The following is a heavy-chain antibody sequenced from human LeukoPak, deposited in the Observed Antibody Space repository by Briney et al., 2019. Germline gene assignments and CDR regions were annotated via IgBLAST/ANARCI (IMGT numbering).Heavy chain of an antibody. J-gene: IGHJ5*02. CDR2: INWNGGST. V-gene: IGHV3-20*04. Sequence: GGSLRLSCAASGFTFDDYGMSWVRQAPGKGLEWVSGINWNGGSTGYADSVKGRFTISRDNAKNSLYLQMNSLRAEDTAVYYCTRDRRSSSHYGSFDPWGQGTLVTVSS. D-gene: IGHD4-17*01. CDR3: TRDRRSSSHYGSFDP. CDR1: GFTFDDYG.